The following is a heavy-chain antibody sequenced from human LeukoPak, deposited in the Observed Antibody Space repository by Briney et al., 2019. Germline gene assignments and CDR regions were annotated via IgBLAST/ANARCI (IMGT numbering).Heavy chain of an antibody. CDR1: GFTFSSYW. V-gene: IGHV3-74*01. CDR3: AKGEGGVVRGVITTYYYGLDV. CDR2: INSDGSST. Sequence: QPGGSLRLSCAASGFTFSSYWMHWVRQAPGKGLVWVSRINSDGSSTIYADSVKGRFTISRDNSKNTLYLQMNSLRAEDTAVYYCAKGEGGVVRGVITTYYYGLDVWGQGTTVTVSS. D-gene: IGHD3-10*01. J-gene: IGHJ6*02.